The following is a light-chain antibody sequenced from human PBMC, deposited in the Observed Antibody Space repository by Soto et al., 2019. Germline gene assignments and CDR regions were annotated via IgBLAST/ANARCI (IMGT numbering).Light chain of an antibody. J-gene: IGLJ3*02. CDR2: EVS. CDR3: SSYTSNSTRV. V-gene: IGLV2-14*01. Sequence: QSALTQPTSVSGSPGQSITISCTGTSSDVGRYNYVSWYQQHPGKAPKLMIYEVSNRPSGVSNRFSGSKSGNTASLTISGLQAEDEADYYCSSYTSNSTRVFGGGTTLTVL. CDR1: SSDVGRYNY.